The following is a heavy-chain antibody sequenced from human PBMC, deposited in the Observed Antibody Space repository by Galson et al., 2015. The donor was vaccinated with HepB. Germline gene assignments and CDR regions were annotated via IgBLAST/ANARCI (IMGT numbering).Heavy chain of an antibody. D-gene: IGHD3-3*02. V-gene: IGHV3-33*01. J-gene: IGHJ4*02. CDR3: VRDISGYGGAC. Sequence: SLRLSCAASGFTFSSYAMHWVRQAPGKGLEWVALIWSDGHKQWYAESVAGQFTISRDNSRNVLHLEMNSLRDEDTAVYYCVRDISGYGGACWGQGTLVTVSS. CDR1: GFTFSSYA. CDR2: IWSDGHKQ.